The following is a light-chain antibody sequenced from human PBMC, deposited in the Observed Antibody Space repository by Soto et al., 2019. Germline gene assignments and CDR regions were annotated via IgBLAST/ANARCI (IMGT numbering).Light chain of an antibody. CDR1: NL. CDR3: CSYAGQRVV. V-gene: IGLV2-23*01. Sequence: QSALTQPASVAGSTGQSITISCTYNLVSWYQQHPGKDPKLMIYEGNKRPSGVSNRFSGSKSGNTASLTISGLQAEDEADYYCCSYAGQRVVLGGGTQRTVL. CDR2: EGN. J-gene: IGLJ2*01.